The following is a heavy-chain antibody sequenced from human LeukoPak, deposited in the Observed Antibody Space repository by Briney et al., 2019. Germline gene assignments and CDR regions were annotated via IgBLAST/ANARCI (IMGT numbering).Heavy chain of an antibody. V-gene: IGHV1-24*01. Sequence: GASVKVSCKVSGYTLTEFSIHWVRQAPGKGLEWMGVFDREDGETIYAQKFQGRVTMTEDTSTDTAYMELSSLRSEDTAVYYCATTPFYIAVAEGRLDYWGQGTLVTVSS. J-gene: IGHJ4*02. CDR3: ATTPFYIAVAEGRLDY. D-gene: IGHD6-19*01. CDR1: GYTLTEFS. CDR2: FDREDGET.